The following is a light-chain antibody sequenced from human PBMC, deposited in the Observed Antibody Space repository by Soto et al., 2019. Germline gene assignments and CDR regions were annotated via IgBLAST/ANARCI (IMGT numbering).Light chain of an antibody. J-gene: IGKJ1*01. V-gene: IGKV3-20*01. CDR1: QSVSTNY. CDR3: QQYGSSPPT. CDR2: GAS. Sequence: EIVLTQSPGTLSLSPGERATLSCRASQSVSTNYLAWYQRKPGQAPRLLIYGASSRATDIPDRFSGSGSGTAFTLTITRLKPEDFAVYYCQQYGSSPPTFGQGTKVEL.